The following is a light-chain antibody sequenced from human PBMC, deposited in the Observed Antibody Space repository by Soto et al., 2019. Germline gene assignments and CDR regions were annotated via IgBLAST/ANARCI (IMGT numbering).Light chain of an antibody. CDR2: KAS. V-gene: IGKV1-5*03. Sequence: DIEITHSPSTLSASVVDRVTITFLASQSIGTWLAWYQQKPGKAPHLLIYKASSVESGVPSRFSGSGSGTEFILTISGLQPDDFASYYCQKYNTYPWKFGQGTKVDIK. CDR1: QSIGTW. CDR3: QKYNTYPWK. J-gene: IGKJ1*01.